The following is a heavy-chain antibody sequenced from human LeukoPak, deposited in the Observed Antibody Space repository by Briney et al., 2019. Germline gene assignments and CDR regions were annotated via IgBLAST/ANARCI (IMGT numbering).Heavy chain of an antibody. Sequence: ASVKVSCKASGYTFTNYDINWVRQATGQGLEWMGWMNPNSGNTGYAQKFQGRVTMTRNTSISTAYMELSSLRSEDTAVYYCARSPYSSRWYPNRGAFDIWGQGTMVTVSS. J-gene: IGHJ3*02. D-gene: IGHD6-13*01. CDR1: GYTFTNYD. V-gene: IGHV1-8*01. CDR3: ARSPYSSRWYPNRGAFDI. CDR2: MNPNSGNT.